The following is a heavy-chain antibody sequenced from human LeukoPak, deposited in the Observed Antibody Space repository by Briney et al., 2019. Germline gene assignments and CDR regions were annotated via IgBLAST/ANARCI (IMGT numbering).Heavy chain of an antibody. J-gene: IGHJ4*02. CDR1: GGSFSGYF. Sequence: SETLSLTCVVYGGSFSGYFWSWIRQPPGKGLEWIGEITPSGSTNYNPPLKSRVSISIDTSKKKLSLRLTSVTAADSAVYYCASSFYYDSRDYWGQGTLVTVSS. CDR3: ASSFYYDSRDY. CDR2: ITPSGST. D-gene: IGHD3-22*01. V-gene: IGHV4-34*01.